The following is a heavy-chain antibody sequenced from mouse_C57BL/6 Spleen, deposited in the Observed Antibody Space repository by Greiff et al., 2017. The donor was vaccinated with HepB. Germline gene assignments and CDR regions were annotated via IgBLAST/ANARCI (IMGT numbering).Heavy chain of an antibody. J-gene: IGHJ2*01. CDR2: INPNNGGT. CDR3: ERNYCNYLDY. V-gene: IGHV1-26*01. CDR1: GYTFTDYY. D-gene: IGHD2-1*01. Sequence: EVQLQQSGPELVKPGASVKISCKASGYTFTDYYMNWVKQSHGKSLEWIGDINPNNGGTSYNQKFKGKATLTVDKSSSTAYMELRSLASEDSAVYYCERNYCNYLDYWGQGTTLTVSS.